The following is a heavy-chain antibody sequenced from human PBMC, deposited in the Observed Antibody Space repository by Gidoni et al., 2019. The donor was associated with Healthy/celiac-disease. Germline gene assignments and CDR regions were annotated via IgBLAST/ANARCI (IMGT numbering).Heavy chain of an antibody. Sequence: EVQLVESGGGLVQPGGSLRLSCAASGFTFSSYWMSWFRQAPGRGLEWVANIKQDGSEKYYVDSVKGRFTISRDNAKNSLYLQMNSLRAEDTAVYYCARSRDYGDYDYWGQGTLVTVSS. CDR3: ARSRDYGDYDY. CDR1: GFTFSSYW. CDR2: IKQDGSEK. V-gene: IGHV3-7*01. D-gene: IGHD4-17*01. J-gene: IGHJ4*02.